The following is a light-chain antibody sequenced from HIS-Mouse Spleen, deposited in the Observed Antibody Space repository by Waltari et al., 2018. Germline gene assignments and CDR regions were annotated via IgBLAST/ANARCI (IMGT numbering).Light chain of an antibody. CDR3: YSTDSSGNHRV. CDR2: EDS. CDR1: PFLKNY. J-gene: IGLJ2*01. Sequence: SYELTQPPSVSVSPGQTARITCPGDPFLKNYAYWYQQKSGQAPVLVIYEDSKRPSGIPERFSGSSSGTMATLTISGAQVEDEADYYCYSTDSSGNHRVFGGGTKLTVL. V-gene: IGLV3-10*01.